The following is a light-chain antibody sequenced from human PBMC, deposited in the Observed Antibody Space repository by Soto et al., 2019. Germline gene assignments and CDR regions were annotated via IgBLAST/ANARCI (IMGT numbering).Light chain of an antibody. CDR2: EVR. V-gene: IGLV2-14*01. J-gene: IGLJ1*01. CDR3: SSYTRSSTLI. CDR1: RDDVGGYNY. Sequence: QSVLTQPPSASGSPGQSVTISCTGTRDDVGGYNYVSWFQHHPGKAPKLMIYEVRNRPSGVSNRFSGSKSGNTASLTISGLQAEDEADYYCSSYTRSSTLIFGIGTKLTVL.